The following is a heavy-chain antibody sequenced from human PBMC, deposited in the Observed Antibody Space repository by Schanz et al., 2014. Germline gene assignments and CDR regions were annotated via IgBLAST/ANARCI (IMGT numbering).Heavy chain of an antibody. Sequence: QVQLQESGPGLVKPSQTLSLTCTVSGGSVSSGGDYWSWIRQHPGKGLEWIGFISYSGSTYYNPALKSRVTISVDTSKNQFSVNLSAATAADTAVYYCARDRGHGDLPGDIWGQGTMVTVSS. J-gene: IGHJ3*02. CDR2: ISYSGST. CDR1: GGSVSSGGDY. V-gene: IGHV4-31*03. D-gene: IGHD4-17*01. CDR3: ARDRGHGDLPGDI.